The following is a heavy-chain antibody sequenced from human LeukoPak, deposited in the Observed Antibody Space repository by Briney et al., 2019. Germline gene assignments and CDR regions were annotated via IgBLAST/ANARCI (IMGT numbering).Heavy chain of an antibody. CDR3: ARAKYDSSGYYYSGFDI. Sequence: GGSLRLSCAASGFTFSDYYMGWIRQAPGKGLEWVSYITTSGSSIYYADSVKGRFTMSRDNAKKSLYLQMNSLRAEDTAVYYCARAKYDSSGYYYSGFDIWGQGTMVAVSS. CDR2: ITTSGSSI. CDR1: GFTFSDYY. V-gene: IGHV3-11*04. D-gene: IGHD3-22*01. J-gene: IGHJ3*02.